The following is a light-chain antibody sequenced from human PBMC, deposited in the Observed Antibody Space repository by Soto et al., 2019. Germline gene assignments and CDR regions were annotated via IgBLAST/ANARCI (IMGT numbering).Light chain of an antibody. V-gene: IGKV1-39*01. CDR2: AAS. J-gene: IGKJ4*01. Sequence: DIQMTQSPSSLSASVGDRVTITCRASQSISSYLNWYQQKPGKAPKLLIYAASSLQSGVPSRFSGSGSGTYFTLTISSLQPEDFATYYCQRSFRTPLTFGGGNKVEIK. CDR3: QRSFRTPLT. CDR1: QSISSY.